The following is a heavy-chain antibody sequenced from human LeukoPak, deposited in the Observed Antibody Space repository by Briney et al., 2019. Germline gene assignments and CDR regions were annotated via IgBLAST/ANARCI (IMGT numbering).Heavy chain of an antibody. V-gene: IGHV3-23*01. CDR3: ATGVGPLDN. D-gene: IGHD1-26*01. J-gene: IGHJ4*02. CDR1: GFIFSNYA. Sequence: PGGSLRLSCAASGFIFSNYAMSWVRQAPGKGLQWVSAFSGSGGSTYYADSVKGRFTISRDNSKNTLYLQMNSLRAEDTAVYSCATGVGPLDNWGQGTLVTVSS. CDR2: FSGSGGST.